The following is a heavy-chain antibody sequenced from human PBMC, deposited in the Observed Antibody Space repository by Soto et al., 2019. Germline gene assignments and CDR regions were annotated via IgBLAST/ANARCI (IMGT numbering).Heavy chain of an antibody. CDR3: AKEPYDFWSGYYSHYYYYGMDV. D-gene: IGHD3-3*01. Sequence: QVQLVESGGGVVQPGRSLRLSCAASGFTFSSYGMHWVRQAPGKGLEWVAGISYDGSNKYYADSVKGRFTISRDNSKNTLYLQMNSLRAEDTAVYYCAKEPYDFWSGYYSHYYYYGMDVWGQGTTVTVSS. J-gene: IGHJ6*02. CDR1: GFTFSSYG. V-gene: IGHV3-30*18. CDR2: ISYDGSNK.